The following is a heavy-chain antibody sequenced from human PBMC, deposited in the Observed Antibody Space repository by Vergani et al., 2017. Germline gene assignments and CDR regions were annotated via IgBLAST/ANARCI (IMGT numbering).Heavy chain of an antibody. CDR1: GGSFSGYY. D-gene: IGHD5-12*01. J-gene: IGHJ6*02. V-gene: IGHV4-34*01. Sequence: QVQLQQWGAGLLKPSETLSLTCAVYGGSFSGYYWSWIRQPPGKGLEWIGEINHSGSTNYNPSLKSRVTISVDTFKNQFSLKLSSVTAADTAVYYCARARWATGYYYYGMDVWGQGTTVTVSS. CDR3: ARARWATGYYYYGMDV. CDR2: INHSGST.